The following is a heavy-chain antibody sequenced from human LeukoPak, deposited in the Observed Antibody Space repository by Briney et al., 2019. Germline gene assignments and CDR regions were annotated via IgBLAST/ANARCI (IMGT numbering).Heavy chain of an antibody. J-gene: IGHJ4*02. V-gene: IGHV3-23*01. CDR3: AKDPRSIVRNYFDY. D-gene: IGHD3-10*01. Sequence: GGSLRLSCAASGIAFSGYAMSWVRQAPGKGLEWVSVICDSGGSTYYADSVKGRFTISRDNSKNTLYLQMNSLRAEDTAVYYCAKDPRSIVRNYFDYWGQGTLVTVSS. CDR2: ICDSGGST. CDR1: GIAFSGYA.